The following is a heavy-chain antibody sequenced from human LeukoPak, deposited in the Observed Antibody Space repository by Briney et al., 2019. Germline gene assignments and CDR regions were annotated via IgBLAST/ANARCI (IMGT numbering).Heavy chain of an antibody. CDR2: INHSGST. V-gene: IGHV4-34*01. CDR1: GGSFSGYY. CDR3: ARGFFRFGYSSSWYRWFDP. Sequence: SETLSLTCAVYGGSFSGYYWSWIRQPPGKGLEWIGEINHSGSTNYNPSLKSRVTISVDTSKNQFSLKLSSVTAADTAVYYCARGFFRFGYSSSWYRWFDPWGQGTLVTVSS. D-gene: IGHD6-13*01. J-gene: IGHJ5*02.